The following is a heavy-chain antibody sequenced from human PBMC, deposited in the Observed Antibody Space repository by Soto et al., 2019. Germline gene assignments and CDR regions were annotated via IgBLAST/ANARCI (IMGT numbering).Heavy chain of an antibody. CDR1: GYSFRNYW. CDR3: LVEMAPESDY. D-gene: IGHD2-2*01. Sequence: GESLKISCKASGYSFRNYWISWVRQVPGKGLEWMGRIDPYDSYTDYSPSFQGHVTISVDKSNSTAYLQWSSLKASDTAMYYCLVEMAPESDYWGQGTLVTVSS. J-gene: IGHJ4*02. CDR2: IDPYDSYT. V-gene: IGHV5-10-1*01.